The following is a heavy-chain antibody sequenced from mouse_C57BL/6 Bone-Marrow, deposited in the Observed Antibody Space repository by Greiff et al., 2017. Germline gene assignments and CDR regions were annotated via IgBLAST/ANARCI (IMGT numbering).Heavy chain of an antibody. J-gene: IGHJ2*01. CDR1: GYTFTSYG. D-gene: IGHD1-1*01. CDR2: IYPRSGNT. V-gene: IGHV1-81*01. Sequence: QVQLQQSGAELARPGASVKLSCTASGYTFTSYGISWVKQRTGQGLEWIGEIYPRSGNTYYNEKFKGQATLTADTSSSTAYMVLRSLTSEDCAVYFCSRTAGSSFYFDYWGQGTTLTVSS. CDR3: SRTAGSSFYFDY.